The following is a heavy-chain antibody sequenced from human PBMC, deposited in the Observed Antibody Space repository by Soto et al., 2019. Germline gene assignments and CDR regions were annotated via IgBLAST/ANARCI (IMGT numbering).Heavy chain of an antibody. CDR3: ARVGGDTMVRGPWSYYYYMDV. V-gene: IGHV4-59*01. D-gene: IGHD3-10*01. J-gene: IGHJ6*03. CDR2: IYYSGST. CDR1: GGSISSYY. Sequence: PSETLSLTCTVSGGSISSYYWSWIRQPPGKGLEWIGYIYYSGSTNYNPSLKSRVTISVDTSKNQFSLKLSSVTAADTAVYYCARVGGDTMVRGPWSYYYYMDVWGKGTTVTVSS.